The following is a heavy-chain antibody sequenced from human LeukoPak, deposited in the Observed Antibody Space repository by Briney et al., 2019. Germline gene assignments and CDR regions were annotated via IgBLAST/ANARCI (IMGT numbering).Heavy chain of an antibody. CDR1: GFMFRSYG. J-gene: IGHJ4*02. CDR3: ARGHVRGYSYGFGY. D-gene: IGHD5-18*01. V-gene: IGHV3-33*08. Sequence: GGSLRLSCAASGFMFRSYGMPWVRQAPGKGLEWVAVIWYDGSNKYYTDSVKGRFTISKDNSNNTPYLQMNSLRVEDTAVYYCARGHVRGYSYGFGYWGQGSLVTVSS. CDR2: IWYDGSNK.